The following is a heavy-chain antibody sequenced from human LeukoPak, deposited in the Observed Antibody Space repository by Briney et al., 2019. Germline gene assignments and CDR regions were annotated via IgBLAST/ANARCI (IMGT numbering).Heavy chain of an antibody. CDR3: ARGRYGDLPLDY. CDR2: INHSGST. CDR1: GGSFSGYY. V-gene: IGHV4-34*01. J-gene: IGHJ4*02. Sequence: SGTLSLTCAVYGGSFSGYYWSWIRQPPGKGLEWIGEINHSGSTNYNPSLKSRVTISVDTSKNQFSLKLSSVTAADTAVYYCARGRYGDLPLDYWGQGTLVTVSS. D-gene: IGHD4-17*01.